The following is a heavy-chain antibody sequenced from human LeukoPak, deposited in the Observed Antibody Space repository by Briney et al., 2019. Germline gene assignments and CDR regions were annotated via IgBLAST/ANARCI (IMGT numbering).Heavy chain of an antibody. Sequence: ASVKVSCKASGYTFTSYDINWVRQAPGQGLEWMGWMSPNNGNTGYAQNFQGRVTRTRTTSTSTAYMELSSLGSADTAVYYCARAGRDDISSGYFDYWGQGTLVTVSS. J-gene: IGHJ4*02. V-gene: IGHV1-8*01. CDR2: MSPNNGNT. D-gene: IGHD6-6*01. CDR3: ARAGRDDISSGYFDY. CDR1: GYTFTSYD.